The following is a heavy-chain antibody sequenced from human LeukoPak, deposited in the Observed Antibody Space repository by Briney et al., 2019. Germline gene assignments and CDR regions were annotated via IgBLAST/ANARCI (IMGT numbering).Heavy chain of an antibody. CDR2: ISAYNGNT. Sequence: AASVKVSCKASGYTFTSYGISWVRQAPGQGLEWMGWISAYNGNTNYAQKLQGRVTMTTDTSTSTAYMELRSLRSDDTAVYYCARQTYYYDSSGQGLVSSQIDYWGQGTLVTVSS. CDR3: ARQTYYYDSSGQGLVSSQIDY. V-gene: IGHV1-18*01. D-gene: IGHD3-22*01. J-gene: IGHJ4*02. CDR1: GYTFTSYG.